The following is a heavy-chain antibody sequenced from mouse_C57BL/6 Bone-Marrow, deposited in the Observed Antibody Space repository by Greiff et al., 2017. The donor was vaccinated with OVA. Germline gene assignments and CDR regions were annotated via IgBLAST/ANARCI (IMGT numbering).Heavy chain of an antibody. CDR1: GFTFSDYG. V-gene: IGHV5-17*01. CDR2: ISSGSSTI. D-gene: IGHD2-5*01. CDR3: ARGYYYSNYEGAWFAY. J-gene: IGHJ3*01. Sequence: EVQLQQSGGGLVKPGGSLKLSCAASGFTFSDYGMHWVRQAPEKGLEWVAYISSGSSTIYYADTVKGRFTISRDNAKNTLFLQMTSLRSEDTAMYYCARGYYYSNYEGAWFAYWGQGTLVTVSA.